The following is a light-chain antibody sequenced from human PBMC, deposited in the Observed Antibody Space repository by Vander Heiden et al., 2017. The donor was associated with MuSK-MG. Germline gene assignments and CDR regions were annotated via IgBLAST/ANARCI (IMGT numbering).Light chain of an antibody. J-gene: IGLJ2*01. CDR1: SSNIGSNY. CDR2: RNN. V-gene: IGLV1-47*01. Sequence: QSVLTQPPSASGTPGQRVTISCSGSSSNIGSNYVYWYQQLPGTAPKLLIYRNNQRPSGVPDRFSCSKSGTSASLAISGLRSEDEADYYCAAWDDSLSGHVVFGGGTKLTVL. CDR3: AAWDDSLSGHVV.